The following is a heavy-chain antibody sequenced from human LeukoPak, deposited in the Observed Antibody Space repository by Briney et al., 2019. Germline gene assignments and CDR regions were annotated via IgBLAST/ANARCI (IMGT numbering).Heavy chain of an antibody. D-gene: IGHD3-16*02. V-gene: IGHV3-53*01. Sequence: GGSLRLSCAASGFTVSSKYMTGVRQAPGKGLEWVSIIYSGGSTFYADSVKGRFTISRDNSKNTVFPQMNSLRAEDTAVYYCARGGIEGYWGQGTLVTVSS. CDR1: GFTVSSKY. CDR2: IYSGGST. CDR3: ARGGIEGY. J-gene: IGHJ4*02.